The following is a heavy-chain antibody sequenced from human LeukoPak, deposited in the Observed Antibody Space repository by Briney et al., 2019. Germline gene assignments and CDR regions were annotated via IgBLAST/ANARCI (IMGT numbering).Heavy chain of an antibody. CDR2: IYYSGST. CDR3: ARRRSPYGGNLHYMDV. Sequence: PSETLSLTCTVSGGSISSSSYYWGWIRQPPGKGLEWIGSIYYSGSTYYNPSLKSRVTISVDTSKNQFSLKLSSVTAADTAVYYCARRRSPYGGNLHYMDVWGKGTTVTISS. V-gene: IGHV4-39*07. D-gene: IGHD4-23*01. J-gene: IGHJ6*03. CDR1: GGSISSSSYY.